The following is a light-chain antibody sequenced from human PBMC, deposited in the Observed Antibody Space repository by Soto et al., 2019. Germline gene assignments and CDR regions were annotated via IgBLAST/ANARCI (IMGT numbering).Light chain of an antibody. CDR2: EVT. V-gene: IGLV2-14*01. CDR1: SSDVGAYSY. CDR3: SSYTNTDSYA. Sequence: QSVLTQPASVSGSPGQSITISCTGTSSDVGAYSYLSWYQQHPGKAPKVIIYEVTNRPSGVSSRFSGSKSGNTASLTIYGLQAEDEADYYCSSYTNTDSYAFGTGTKVTVL. J-gene: IGLJ1*01.